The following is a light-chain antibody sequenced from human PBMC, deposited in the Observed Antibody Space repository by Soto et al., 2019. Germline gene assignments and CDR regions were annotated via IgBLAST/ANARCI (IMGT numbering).Light chain of an antibody. V-gene: IGKV1-5*03. J-gene: IGKJ1*01. CDR2: KAS. Sequence: DIQMTQSPSTLSGSVGDRVTITCRASQGISSYLAWYQQKPGKAPKLLIYKASTLKSGVPSRFSGSGSGTEFTLTISSLQPDDFATYYCQHYNSYSEAFGQGIKVDIK. CDR1: QGISSY. CDR3: QHYNSYSEA.